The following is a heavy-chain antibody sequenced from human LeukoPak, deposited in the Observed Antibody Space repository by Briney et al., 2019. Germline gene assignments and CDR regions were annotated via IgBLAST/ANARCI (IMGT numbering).Heavy chain of an antibody. CDR2: INHSGST. CDR1: GGSFSGYY. J-gene: IGHJ4*02. V-gene: IGHV4-34*01. D-gene: IGHD5-18*01. Sequence: SETLSLTCAVYGGSFSGYYWSWIRQPPGKGLECIGEINHSGSTNYNPSLKSRVTISVDTSKNQFSLKLSSVTAADTAVYYCARPPGYSYAIFDYWRQGTLVTVSS. CDR3: ARPPGYSYAIFDY.